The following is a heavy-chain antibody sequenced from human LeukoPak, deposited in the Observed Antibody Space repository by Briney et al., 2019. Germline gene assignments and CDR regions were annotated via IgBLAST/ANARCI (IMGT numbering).Heavy chain of an antibody. Sequence: GRSLRLSCAASGFTFSSYGMHWVRQAPGKGLEWVAVISYDGSNKYYADSVKGRFTISRDNSKNTLYLQMNSLRAEDTAVYYCAKEATSYYYDSSGYSNFDYWGQGTLVTVSS. D-gene: IGHD3-22*01. CDR3: AKEATSYYYDSSGYSNFDY. CDR1: GFTFSSYG. V-gene: IGHV3-30*18. CDR2: ISYDGSNK. J-gene: IGHJ4*02.